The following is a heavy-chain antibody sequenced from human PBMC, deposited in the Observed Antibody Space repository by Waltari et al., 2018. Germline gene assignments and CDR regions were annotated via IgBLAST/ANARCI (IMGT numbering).Heavy chain of an antibody. CDR3: ARGRAARRDFDY. J-gene: IGHJ4*02. D-gene: IGHD6-6*01. CDR2: INHSGST. CDR1: GGSFSGYY. Sequence: QVQLQQWGAGLLKPSETLSLTCAVYGGSFSGYYWSWIRQPPGKGLEWIGEINHSGSTNYNPSLKSRVTISVDTSKNQFSLKLSSVTAADTAEYYCARGRAARRDFDYWGQGTLVTVSS. V-gene: IGHV4-34*01.